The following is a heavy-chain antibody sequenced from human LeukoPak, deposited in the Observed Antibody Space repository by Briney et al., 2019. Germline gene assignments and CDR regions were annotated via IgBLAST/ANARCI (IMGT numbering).Heavy chain of an antibody. CDR1: GYTFTGYY. V-gene: IGHV1-2*06. CDR3: ARDSPYSSSCDY. Sequence: ASVKVSCKASGYTFTGYYIHWVRQAPGQGLEWMGRINPNSGGTNYAQKFQGRVTMTRDTSISTAYMELSRLRSDDTAVYYCARDSPYSSSCDYWGQGTLVTVSS. J-gene: IGHJ4*02. D-gene: IGHD6-13*01. CDR2: INPNSGGT.